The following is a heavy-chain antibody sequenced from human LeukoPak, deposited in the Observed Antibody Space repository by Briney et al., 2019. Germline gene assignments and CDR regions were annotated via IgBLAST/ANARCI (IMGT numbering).Heavy chain of an antibody. J-gene: IGHJ4*02. CDR1: GGSISGYY. CDR3: ARINYFDSSGYFYDDY. D-gene: IGHD3-22*01. CDR2: MYYSGST. V-gene: IGHV4-59*01. Sequence: PSETLSLTCIVSGGSISGYYWSWIRQPPGKGLEWIGYMYYSGSTNYNPSLKSRVTISVDTSKNQFSLKLSSVTAADTAVYYCARINYFDSSGYFYDDYWGQGTLVTVSS.